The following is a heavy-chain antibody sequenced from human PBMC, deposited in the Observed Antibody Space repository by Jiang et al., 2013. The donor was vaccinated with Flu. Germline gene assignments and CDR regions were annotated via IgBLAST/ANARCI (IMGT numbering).Heavy chain of an antibody. Sequence: GSGLVKPSETLSLTCTVSGGSISSYYWSWIRQPPGKGLEWIGYIYYSGSTNYNPSLKSRVTISVDTSKNQFSLKLSSVTAADTAVYYCARLLYDFWSGYSPLNYYGMDVWGKGTTVTVSS. CDR2: IYYSGST. CDR3: ARLLYDFWSGYSPLNYYGMDV. J-gene: IGHJ6*04. CDR1: GGSISSYY. D-gene: IGHD3-3*01. V-gene: IGHV4-59*08.